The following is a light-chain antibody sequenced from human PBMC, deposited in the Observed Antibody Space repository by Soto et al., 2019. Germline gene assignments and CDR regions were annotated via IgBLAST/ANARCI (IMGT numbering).Light chain of an antibody. CDR2: EVT. CDR3: SSHTSSTYWV. Sequence: QSALTQPASVSGSPGQSITISCSGTTSDIGRYNFVSRYQQHPGKSPKLIIYEVTVRPSGLSNRCSASKSGTTASLTISGLQDEDEAVYYCSSHTSSTYWVVGGGTKLTVL. V-gene: IGLV2-14*01. J-gene: IGLJ3*02. CDR1: TSDIGRYNF.